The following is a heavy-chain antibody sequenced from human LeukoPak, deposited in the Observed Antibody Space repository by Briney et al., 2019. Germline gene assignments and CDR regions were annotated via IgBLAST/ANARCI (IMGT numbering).Heavy chain of an antibody. D-gene: IGHD3-22*01. CDR2: MNPNSGNT. CDR3: ARELTTSGHAHNWFDP. V-gene: IGHV1-8*03. CDR1: GYTFTSYD. Sequence: ASVKVSCKASGYTFTSYDINWVRQATGQGLEWMGWMNPNSGNTGYAQKFQGRVTITRNTSISTACMELSSLRSEDTAVYYCARELTTSGHAHNWFDPWGQGTLVTVSS. J-gene: IGHJ5*02.